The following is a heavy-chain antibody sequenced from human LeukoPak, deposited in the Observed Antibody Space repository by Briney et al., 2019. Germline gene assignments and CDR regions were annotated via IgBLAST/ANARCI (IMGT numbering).Heavy chain of an antibody. CDR1: GFTFSSYW. CDR2: IKQDGSEK. J-gene: IGHJ4*02. Sequence: GGSLRLSCAASGFTFSSYWMSWVRQAPGKGLEWVANIKQDGSEKYYVDSVKGRFTISRDNAKNSLYLQMNGLRAEDTAVYYCARDKSVHYDISGSRFDYWGQGTLVTVSS. D-gene: IGHD3-22*01. CDR3: ARDKSVHYDISGSRFDY. V-gene: IGHV3-7*01.